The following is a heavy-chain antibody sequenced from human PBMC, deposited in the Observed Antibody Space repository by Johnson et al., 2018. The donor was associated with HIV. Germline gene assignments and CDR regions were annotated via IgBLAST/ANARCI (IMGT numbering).Heavy chain of an antibody. V-gene: IGHV3-66*02. CDR2: IYRAGST. CDR1: GFSISSNY. D-gene: IGHD6-19*01. J-gene: IGHJ3*02. Sequence: MLLVESGGGLVQPGGSLRLSCAASGFSISSNYMSWIRQAPGKGLEWVSVIYRAGSTYYADSVKGRFTISRDNSKNTLYLQMTSLGAEDTAVYYCAKEASSGPDAFDIWGHGTMVTVSS. CDR3: AKEASSGPDAFDI.